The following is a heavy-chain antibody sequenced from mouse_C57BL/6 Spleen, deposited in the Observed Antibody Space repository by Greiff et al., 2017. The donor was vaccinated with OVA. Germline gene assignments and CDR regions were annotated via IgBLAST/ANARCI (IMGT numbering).Heavy chain of an antibody. V-gene: IGHV1-81*01. CDR2: IYPRSGNT. CDR3: AREDITTVVAVDY. CDR1: GYTFTSYG. Sequence: QVQLQQSGAELARPGASVKLSCKASGYTFTSYGISWVKQRTGQGLEWIGEIYPRSGNTYYTEKFTSKATLTADTSSRAAYMELRLLTSEDSAVYFCAREDITTVVAVDYWGQGTTLTVSA. D-gene: IGHD1-1*01. J-gene: IGHJ2*01.